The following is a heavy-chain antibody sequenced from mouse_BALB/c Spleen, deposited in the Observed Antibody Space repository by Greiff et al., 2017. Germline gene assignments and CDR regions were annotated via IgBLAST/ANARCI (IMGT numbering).Heavy chain of an antibody. Sequence: QVQLQQPGAELVKPGASVKLSCKASGYTFTSYWMHWVKQRPGQGLEWIGEINPSNGRTNYNEKFKSKATLTVDKSSSTAYMQLSSLTSEDSAVYYCARGGYYRYDGYAMTTGVKEPQSPSPQ. J-gene: IGHJ4*01. V-gene: IGHV1S81*02. CDR1: GYTFTSYW. D-gene: IGHD2-14*01. CDR2: INPSNGRT. CDR3: ARGGYYRYDGYAMTT.